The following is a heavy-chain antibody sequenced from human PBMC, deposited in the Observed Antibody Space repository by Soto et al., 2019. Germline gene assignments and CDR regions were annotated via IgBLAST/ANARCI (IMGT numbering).Heavy chain of an antibody. CDR1: GGTFSSYT. CDR3: ARLHLGELSFNDY. Sequence: QVQLVQSGAEVKKPGSSVKVSCKASGGTFSSYTISWVRQAPGQGLEWMGRIIPILGIANYAQKFQGRVTITADKSTSTAYMELSSLRSEDTAVYYCARLHLGELSFNDYWGQGTLVTVSS. CDR2: IIPILGIA. D-gene: IGHD3-16*02. J-gene: IGHJ4*02. V-gene: IGHV1-69*02.